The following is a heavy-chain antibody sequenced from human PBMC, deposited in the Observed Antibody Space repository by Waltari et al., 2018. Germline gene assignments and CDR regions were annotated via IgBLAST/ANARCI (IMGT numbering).Heavy chain of an antibody. Sequence: QVQLQESGPGLVKPSQTLSLTCTVYGGSFSGYYWSWIRQPPGKGLEWIGEINHSGSTNYNPSLKSRVTISVDTSKNQFSLKLSSVTAADTAVYYCARGLVGATYYYGMDVWGQGTTVTVSS. D-gene: IGHD1-26*01. V-gene: IGHV4-34*09. CDR1: GGSFSGYY. CDR3: ARGLVGATYYYGMDV. CDR2: INHSGST. J-gene: IGHJ6*02.